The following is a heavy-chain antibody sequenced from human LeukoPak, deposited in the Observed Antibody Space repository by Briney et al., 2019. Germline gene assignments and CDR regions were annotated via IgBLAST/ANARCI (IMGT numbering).Heavy chain of an antibody. CDR2: ICTSGST. CDR3: ARTGEAAAFDY. J-gene: IGHJ4*02. D-gene: IGHD2-15*01. Sequence: PSETLSLTCAVYGGSFSGYYWSWIRQPAGKGLEWIGRICTSGSTNYNPSLKSRVTMSVDTSKNQFSLKLSSVTAADTAVYYCARTGEAAAFDYWGQGTLVTVSS. V-gene: IGHV4-59*10. CDR1: GGSFSGYY.